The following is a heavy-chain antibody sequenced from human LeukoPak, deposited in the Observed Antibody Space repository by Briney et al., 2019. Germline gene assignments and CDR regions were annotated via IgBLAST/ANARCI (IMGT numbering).Heavy chain of an antibody. CDR2: IYYSGST. CDR3: ARDFGGYSYGLGPNFDY. V-gene: IGHV4-30-2*05. D-gene: IGHD5-18*01. CDR1: GGSISSGGYS. J-gene: IGHJ4*02. Sequence: RASETLSLTCAVSGGSISSGGYSWSWIRQPPGKGLEWIGYIYYSGSTYYNPSLKSRVTISVDTSKNQFSLKLSSVTAADTAVYYCARDFGGYSYGLGPNFDYWGQGTLVTVSS.